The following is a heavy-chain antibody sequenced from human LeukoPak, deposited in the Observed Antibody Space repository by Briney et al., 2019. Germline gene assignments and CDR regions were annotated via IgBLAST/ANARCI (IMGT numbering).Heavy chain of an antibody. V-gene: IGHV3-74*01. CDR1: GFTFRKYW. D-gene: IGHD6-19*01. CDR3: ATKQWLAPPPDS. J-gene: IGHJ4*02. CDR2: INTDGTVT. Sequence: PGGSLRLSCAASGFTFRKYWRHWVRQAPGKGLESVSQINTDGTVTTYADSVKGRFTVSRDNADNTMFLQMNSVRDEDTAVYYCATKQWLAPPPDSWGQGTPVTVSS.